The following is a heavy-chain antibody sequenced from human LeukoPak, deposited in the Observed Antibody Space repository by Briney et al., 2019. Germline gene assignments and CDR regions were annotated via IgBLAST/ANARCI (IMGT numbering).Heavy chain of an antibody. Sequence: GGSLRLSCAASGFSFSSYWMSWARQAPGKGLEWVANIKQDGSEKYYVDSVKGRFTISRDNAKNSLYLQMNSLRAEDTAVYYCARDPDYDFWSGYSFFGSMDVWGQGTTVTVSS. CDR1: GFSFSSYW. V-gene: IGHV3-7*03. CDR2: IKQDGSEK. J-gene: IGHJ6*02. D-gene: IGHD3-3*01. CDR3: ARDPDYDFWSGYSFFGSMDV.